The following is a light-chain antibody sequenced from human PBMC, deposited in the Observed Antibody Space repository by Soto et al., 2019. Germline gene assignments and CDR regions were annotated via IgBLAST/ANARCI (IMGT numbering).Light chain of an antibody. CDR3: SSYTSSSTPLYV. V-gene: IGLV2-14*01. CDR1: SSDVGGYNY. CDR2: DVS. J-gene: IGLJ1*01. Sequence: QSVLTQPPSVSGSPGQSITISCTGTSSDVGGYNYVSWYQQHPGKAPKLMIYDVSNRPSGVSNRFSGSKSGNTASLTISGLQAEDEADYYCSSYTSSSTPLYVFGTGTKVTVL.